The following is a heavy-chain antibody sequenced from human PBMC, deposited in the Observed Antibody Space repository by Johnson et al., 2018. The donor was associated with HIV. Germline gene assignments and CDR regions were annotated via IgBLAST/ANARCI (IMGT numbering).Heavy chain of an antibody. Sequence: VQLVESGGGLVQPGGSPRLSCAASGFTVSRNYMSWVRQAPGKGLEWVSVIYSGGSTYYADSVKGRFTISRDNSKDTLYLEMNSLRAEDTAVYYCARDYETIWGQGTMVTVSS. CDR2: IYSGGST. CDR3: ARDYETI. CDR1: GFTVSRNY. D-gene: IGHD3-16*01. J-gene: IGHJ3*02. V-gene: IGHV3-66*02.